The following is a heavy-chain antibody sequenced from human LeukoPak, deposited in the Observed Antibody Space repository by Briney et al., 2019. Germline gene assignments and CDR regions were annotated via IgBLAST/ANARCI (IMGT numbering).Heavy chain of an antibody. CDR3: AADLPGGAMFDP. CDR2: IIPIFGTA. J-gene: IGHJ5*02. Sequence: ASVKVSCKASGGTFSSYAISWVRQAPGQGLEWMGGIIPIFGTANYAQKFQGRVTITADESTSTAYMELSSLRSEDTAVYYCAADLPGGAMFDPWGQGTLVTVSS. CDR1: GGTFSSYA. D-gene: IGHD3-16*01. V-gene: IGHV1-69*13.